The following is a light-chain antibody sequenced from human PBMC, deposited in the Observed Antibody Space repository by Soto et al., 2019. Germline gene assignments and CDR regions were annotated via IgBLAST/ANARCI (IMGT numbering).Light chain of an antibody. CDR1: QSVLYSSNNVNY. J-gene: IGKJ2*01. CDR3: QQSYSTPYT. Sequence: DIVMTQSPDSLAVSLGERATINCKSSQSVLYSSNNVNYLAWYQHKPGPPPKVLIYWASTRESGVPDRFSGSGPGTDFTLTISSLQAEDVAVYSCQQSYSTPYTFGQGTKLEIK. V-gene: IGKV4-1*01. CDR2: WAS.